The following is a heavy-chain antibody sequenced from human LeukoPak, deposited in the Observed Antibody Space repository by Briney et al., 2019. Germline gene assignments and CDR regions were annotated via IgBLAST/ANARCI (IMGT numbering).Heavy chain of an antibody. CDR1: GASMSIYY. J-gene: IGHJ4*02. D-gene: IGHD5-18*01. CDR2: IYTSGNT. V-gene: IGHV4-4*07. CDR3: ARVRGITSMAYFDY. Sequence: SETLSLTCTVCGASMSIYYWIWMREPAGKGLECIGLIYTSGNTNYNPSLKRRVTMSVDTSKNQFSLKLSSVTAADTAVYYCARVRGITSMAYFDYWGQGTLVSVSS.